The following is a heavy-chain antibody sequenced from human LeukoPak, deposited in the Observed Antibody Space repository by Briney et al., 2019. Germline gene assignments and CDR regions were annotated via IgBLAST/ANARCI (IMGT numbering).Heavy chain of an antibody. CDR2: IHNSGHT. J-gene: IGHJ4*02. D-gene: IGHD3-22*01. Sequence: SETLSLTCTVSGDSISNYYLIWIRQPPGKGLEWVAYIHNSGHTNSNPSLKSRVTISINTSKSQFSLKLSSVTAADTAVYYCPRHGHDTGSYEAQFAWWGQGALVTVSS. V-gene: IGHV4-59*08. CDR1: GDSISNYY. CDR3: PRHGHDTGSYEAQFAW.